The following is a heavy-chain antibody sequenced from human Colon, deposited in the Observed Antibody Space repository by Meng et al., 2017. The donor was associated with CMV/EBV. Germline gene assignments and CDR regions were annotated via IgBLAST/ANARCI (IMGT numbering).Heavy chain of an antibody. CDR2: IAGGGTST. CDR3: AKDLGSHYFYGMDV. D-gene: IGHD3-10*01. CDR1: GGPFSDHY. J-gene: IGHJ6*02. V-gene: IGHV3-23*01. Sequence: GESLKISCVTSGGPFSDHYMSWIRQAPGKGLEWVATIAGGGTSTYYPDSANGRFTISRDNSKNTLYLQSSSLRAEDTAIYYCAKDLGSHYFYGMDVWGQGTTVTVSS.